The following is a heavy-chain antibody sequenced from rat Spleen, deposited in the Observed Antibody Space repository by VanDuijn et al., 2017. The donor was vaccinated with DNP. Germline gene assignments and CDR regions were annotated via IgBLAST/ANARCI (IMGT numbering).Heavy chain of an antibody. CDR3: ARCPIITMMVPWFAY. CDR2: ITYSGST. D-gene: IGHD1-12*03. J-gene: IGHJ2*01. CDR1: GYSITSNY. V-gene: IGHV3-1*01. Sequence: EVQLQESGPGLVKPSQSLSLTCSITGYSITSNYWGWIRKFPGNRMEWIGHITYSGSTNYNPSLKSRISITRDTSKNQFFLQLNSVTTEDTATYYCARCPIITMMVPWFAYWGQGVMVTVSS.